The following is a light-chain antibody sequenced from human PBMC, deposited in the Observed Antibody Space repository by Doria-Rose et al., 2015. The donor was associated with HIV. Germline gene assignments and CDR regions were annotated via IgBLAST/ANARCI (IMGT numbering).Light chain of an antibody. CDR3: HQYGTSWT. J-gene: IGKJ1*01. Sequence: TQSPGTLSLSPGERATLSCRASQSFSSTYLAWYQQKPGQAPSLLIYDESTSATGIPDRFSASGHGTDFTLTINRLEPEDFALYYCHQYGTSWTFGQGAKVEI. CDR2: DES. CDR1: QSFSSTY. V-gene: IGKV3-20*01.